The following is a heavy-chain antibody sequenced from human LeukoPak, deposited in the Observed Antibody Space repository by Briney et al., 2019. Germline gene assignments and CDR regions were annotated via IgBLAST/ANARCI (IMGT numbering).Heavy chain of an antibody. CDR1: GYTFTSYA. V-gene: IGHV1-2*02. D-gene: IGHD1-14*01. J-gene: IGHJ3*01. Sequence: GASVKVSCKASGYTFTSYAMHWVRQAPGQRLEWMGWINPNSGGTNYAQKFQGRVTMARDTSISTAYMELSNLGSDDTAVYYCARERGIIAFDLWGQGTMVTVSS. CDR2: INPNSGGT. CDR3: ARERGIIAFDL.